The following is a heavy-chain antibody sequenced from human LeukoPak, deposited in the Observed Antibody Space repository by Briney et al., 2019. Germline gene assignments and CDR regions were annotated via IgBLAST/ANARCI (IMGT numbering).Heavy chain of an antibody. CDR3: VRDQTVFTILDY. V-gene: IGHV3-74*03. Sequence: PGGSLRLSCAAAGFNFSNYWMHWVRQAPGKGLVWVAAIKTDGSDMQYADSVKGRFAISRDNAKNTVYLQMNSLRDEDTAVYYCVRDQTVFTILDYWGQGTLVTVSS. D-gene: IGHD4-17*01. CDR1: GFNFSNYW. J-gene: IGHJ4*02. CDR2: IKTDGSDM.